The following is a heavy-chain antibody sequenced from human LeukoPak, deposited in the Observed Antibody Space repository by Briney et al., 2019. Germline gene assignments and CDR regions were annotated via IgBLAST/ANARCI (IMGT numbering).Heavy chain of an antibody. V-gene: IGHV5-10-1*01. CDR3: ARQGSGYDYYYFDY. D-gene: IGHD5-12*01. CDR2: IDPSDSYT. J-gene: IGHJ4*02. CDR1: GYSFTSYW. Sequence: GESLKISCKGSGYSFTSYWISWVRKMPGKALEWMGRIDPSDSYTNYSPSFQGHVTISADKSISTAYLQWSSLKASDTAMYYCARQGSGYDYYYFDYWGQGTLVTVSS.